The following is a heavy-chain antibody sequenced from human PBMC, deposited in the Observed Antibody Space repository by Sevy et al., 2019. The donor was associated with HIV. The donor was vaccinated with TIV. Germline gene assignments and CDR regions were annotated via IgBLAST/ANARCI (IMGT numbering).Heavy chain of an antibody. D-gene: IGHD2-8*01. CDR3: ARINCTNGVCFQGYYYYAMDV. J-gene: IGHJ6*02. CDR1: GFTFRSYS. CDR2: ISTESTYI. V-gene: IGHV3-21*01. Sequence: GESLKISCAASGFTFRSYSMNWVRQAPGKGQEWISSISTESTYIYYADSLKGRFTISRDNAKNSLFLQMNSLRAEDTAVYYCARINCTNGVCFQGYYYYAMDVWGQGTTVTVSS.